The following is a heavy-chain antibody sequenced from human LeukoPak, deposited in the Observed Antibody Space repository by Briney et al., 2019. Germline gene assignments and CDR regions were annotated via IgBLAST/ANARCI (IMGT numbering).Heavy chain of an antibody. J-gene: IGHJ6*02. CDR3: AREVSHYDFWGGYFSPYYYYGMDV. V-gene: IGHV4-4*07. D-gene: IGHD3-3*01. CDR2: IYTSGST. CDR1: GGSISSYY. Sequence: SETLSLTCTVSGGSISSYYWSWIRQPAGKGLEWIGRIYTSGSTNYNPSLKSRVTMSVDTSKNQFSLKLSSVTAADTAVYYCAREVSHYDFWGGYFSPYYYYGMDVWGQGTTVTVSS.